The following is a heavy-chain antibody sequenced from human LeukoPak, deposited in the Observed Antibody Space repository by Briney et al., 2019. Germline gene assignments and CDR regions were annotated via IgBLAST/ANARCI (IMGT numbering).Heavy chain of an antibody. Sequence: ASVEVACKASGYTFTGYYMHWVRQAPGQGLGCMGWMNPNSGCTNYAQKFQGWVTMTRDTSISSAYMAASRLRYDGTAVYSCARGIAAAGWAFDYWGQGTLVTVSS. D-gene: IGHD6-13*01. CDR3: ARGIAAAGWAFDY. V-gene: IGHV1-2*04. CDR1: GYTFTGYY. CDR2: MNPNSGCT. J-gene: IGHJ4*02.